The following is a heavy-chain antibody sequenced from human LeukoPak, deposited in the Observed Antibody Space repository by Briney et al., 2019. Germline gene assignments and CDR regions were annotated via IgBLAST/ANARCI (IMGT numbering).Heavy chain of an antibody. D-gene: IGHD1-26*01. V-gene: IGHV5-51*01. CDR3: ARRSGGSYYGVDYFDY. Sequence: GESLKISCKGSGYSFTSYWIGWVRQMPGKGLEWMGIIYPGDSDTRYSPSFQGQVTISADKSISTAYLQWSSLKASDTAMYYCARRSGGSYYGVDYFDYWGQGTLVTVSS. J-gene: IGHJ4*02. CDR1: GYSFTSYW. CDR2: IYPGDSDT.